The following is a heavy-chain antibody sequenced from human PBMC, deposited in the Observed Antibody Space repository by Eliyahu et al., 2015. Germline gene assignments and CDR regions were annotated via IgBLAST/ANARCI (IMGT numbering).Heavy chain of an antibody. D-gene: IGHD1-1*01. Sequence: QVTLRESGPALVKPTQTLTLTCSFSGFSLTTNEMSVSWIRQPPGKALEWLALIDWEGEKSYSTSLRTRLTISKDASKNQVVLTMTNMDPVDTGTYYCARTRTLELSNTLYNDAFDIWGQGTLVTVSS. CDR2: IDWEGEK. J-gene: IGHJ3*02. CDR3: ARTRTLELSNTLYNDAFDI. CDR1: GFSLTTNEMS. V-gene: IGHV2-70*13.